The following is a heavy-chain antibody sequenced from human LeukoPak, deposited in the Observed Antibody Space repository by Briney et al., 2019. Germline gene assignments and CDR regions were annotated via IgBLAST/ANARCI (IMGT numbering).Heavy chain of an antibody. CDR1: GFTFSSYA. V-gene: IGHV3-64D*06. D-gene: IGHD3-10*01. Sequence: PGGSLRLSCSVSGFTFSSYAMDWVRQAPGKGLDYVSAINNNGNRTYYGESVKGRFTISRDNSKNTLYLQMSSLRAEDTAVYYCVKAIYYYGSGSYYKVFDHWGQGTLVTVSS. J-gene: IGHJ4*02. CDR3: VKAIYYYGSGSYYKVFDH. CDR2: INNNGNRT.